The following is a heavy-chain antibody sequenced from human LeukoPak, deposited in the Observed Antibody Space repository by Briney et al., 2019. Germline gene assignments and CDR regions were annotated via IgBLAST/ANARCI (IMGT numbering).Heavy chain of an antibody. D-gene: IGHD1-7*01. V-gene: IGHV3-48*01. CDR2: ISSSSSTI. J-gene: IGHJ4*02. Sequence: PGGSLRLSCAASGFTFSSYSMNWVRQAPGKGLEWVSYISSSSSTIYYADSVKGRFTISRDNAKNSLHLQMNNLRAEDTAVYYCASEAPRPIKWERELILSYYFDFWGQGTLVTVSS. CDR1: GFTFSSYS. CDR3: ASEAPRPIKWERELILSYYFDF.